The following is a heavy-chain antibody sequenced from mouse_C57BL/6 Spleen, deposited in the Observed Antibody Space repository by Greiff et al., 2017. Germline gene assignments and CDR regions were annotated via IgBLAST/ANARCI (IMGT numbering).Heavy chain of an antibody. J-gene: IGHJ4*01. CDR1: GYTFTSYW. V-gene: IGHV1-53*01. CDR2: INPSNGGT. D-gene: IGHD1-2*01. Sequence: QVQLQQPGTELVKPGASVKLSCKASGYTFTSYWMPWVKQRPGQGLEWIGNINPSNGGTNYNEKFKSKATLTVDKSSSTAYMQLSSLTSEDSAVDYCARYRYSYAMDYWGQGTSVTVSS. CDR3: ARYRYSYAMDY.